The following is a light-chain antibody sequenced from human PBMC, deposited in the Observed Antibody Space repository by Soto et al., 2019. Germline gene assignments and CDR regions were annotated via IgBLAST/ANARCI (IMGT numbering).Light chain of an antibody. J-gene: IGKJ3*01. CDR2: GAS. V-gene: IGKV3-20*01. Sequence: EIVLTQSPGTLSLSPGERATLSCRASQSVSSSYLAWYQQKPGQDPRLLIYGASSGANGIPDRFSGSGSGTDFTLTISRLEPEDFAVYYCQQYGSSPRFTFGPGTKVDIK. CDR1: QSVSSSY. CDR3: QQYGSSPRFT.